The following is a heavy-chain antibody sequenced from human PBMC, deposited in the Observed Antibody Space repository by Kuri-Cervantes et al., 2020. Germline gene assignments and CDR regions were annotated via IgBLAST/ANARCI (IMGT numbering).Heavy chain of an antibody. V-gene: IGHV3-30*18. CDR3: AKDQAPTGMDV. CDR1: GFTLSSYG. CDR2: ISYDGSNK. D-gene: IGHD6-6*01. Sequence: GGSLRLSCAASGFTLSSYGMHWVRQAPGKGLEWVAVISYDGSNKYYADSVKGRFTISRDNSKNTLYLQMNSLRAEDTAVYYCAKDQAPTGMDVWGQGTTVTVSS. J-gene: IGHJ6*02.